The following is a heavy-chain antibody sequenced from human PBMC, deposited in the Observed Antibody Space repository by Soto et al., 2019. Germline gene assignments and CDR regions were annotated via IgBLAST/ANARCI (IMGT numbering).Heavy chain of an antibody. D-gene: IGHD4-17*01. CDR1: GFDFSLYS. V-gene: IGHV3-48*01. CDR2: LSSSNTI. Sequence: EVQLVESGGGLVQPGGSLRLSCAASGFDFSLYSMNWVRQAPGKGLEWVSYLSSSNTIYYADSVKGRFTISRDSAKTSLYLQMNSLRAEDTAVYYCVRDRNGDYVTDYFPPWGQGTLVSVSS. J-gene: IGHJ1*01. CDR3: VRDRNGDYVTDYFPP.